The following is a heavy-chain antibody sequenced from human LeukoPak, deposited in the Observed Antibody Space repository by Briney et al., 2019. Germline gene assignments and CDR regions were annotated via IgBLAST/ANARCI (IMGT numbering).Heavy chain of an antibody. Sequence: GGSLRLSCAASGFTFSSYAMHWVRQAPGKGLEWVAVISYDRSNKYYADSVKGRFTISRDNAKNSLYLQMNSLRAEDTAVYYCARDGSSGWSGGFDYWGQGTLVTVSS. J-gene: IGHJ4*02. D-gene: IGHD6-19*01. CDR2: ISYDRSNK. CDR3: ARDGSSGWSGGFDY. V-gene: IGHV3-30-3*01. CDR1: GFTFSSYA.